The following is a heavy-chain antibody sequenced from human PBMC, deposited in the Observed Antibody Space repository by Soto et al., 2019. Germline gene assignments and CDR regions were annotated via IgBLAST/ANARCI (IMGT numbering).Heavy chain of an antibody. CDR2: IYYSGST. D-gene: IGHD3-3*01. CDR1: GGSISSSSYY. CDR3: AAMIVGVVIHYYYGMDV. J-gene: IGHJ6*02. Sequence: SETLSLTCTVSGGSISSSSYYWGWIRQPPGKGLEWIGSIYYSGSTYYNPSLKSRVTISVDTSKNQFSLKLSSVTAADTAVYYCAAMIVGVVIHYYYGMDVWGQGTTVTVS. V-gene: IGHV4-39*01.